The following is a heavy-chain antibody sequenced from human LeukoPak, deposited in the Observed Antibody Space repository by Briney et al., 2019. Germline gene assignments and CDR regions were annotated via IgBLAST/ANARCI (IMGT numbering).Heavy chain of an antibody. CDR1: GYTFISYG. Sequence: ASVKVSCKASGYTFISYGISWVRQAPGQGLEWMGWINGFTGNTNYAQKHQGRVIMTTDTATTTAYMELRSLRSDDTAVYHCARNTAKVFFEYWGQGTLVTVSS. J-gene: IGHJ4*02. CDR2: INGFTGNT. D-gene: IGHD5-18*01. V-gene: IGHV1-18*01. CDR3: ARNTAKVFFEY.